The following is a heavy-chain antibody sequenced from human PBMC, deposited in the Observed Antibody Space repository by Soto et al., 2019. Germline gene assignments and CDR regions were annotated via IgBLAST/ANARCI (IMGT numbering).Heavy chain of an antibody. V-gene: IGHV3-53*04. J-gene: IGHJ3*02. CDR3: ARDRQSSGWLDAFDI. CDR1: GFTVSSNY. Sequence: EVQLVESGGGLVQPGGSLRLSCAASGFTVSSNYMSWVRQAPGKGLGWASVIFTGGSTYYAASVKGRFTISRHSSMNTVYLQMDSLRAEDTAVYYCARDRQSSGWLDAFDIWGEGTMVTVSS. CDR2: IFTGGST. D-gene: IGHD6-19*01.